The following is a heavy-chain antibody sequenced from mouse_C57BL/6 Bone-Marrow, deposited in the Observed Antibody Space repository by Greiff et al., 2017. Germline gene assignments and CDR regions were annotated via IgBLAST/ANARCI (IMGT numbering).Heavy chain of an antibody. CDR1: GFTFSNYW. CDR3: TGRFYYGYDGY. D-gene: IGHD2-2*01. CDR2: IRLKSDNYAT. Sequence: DVKLVESGGGLVQPGGSMKLSCVASGFTFSNYWMNWVRQSPEKGLEWVAQIRLKSDNYATHYAESVKGRFTISRDDFKSSVYLQMNNLRAEDTGSYYCTGRFYYGYDGYWGQGTTLTVSS. J-gene: IGHJ2*01. V-gene: IGHV6-3*01.